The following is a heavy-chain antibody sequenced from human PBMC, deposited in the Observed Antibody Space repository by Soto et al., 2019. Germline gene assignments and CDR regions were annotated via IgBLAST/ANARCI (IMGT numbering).Heavy chain of an antibody. D-gene: IGHD5-12*01. CDR3: ARERGGATATLDYYYFYMDV. Sequence: QVQLVQSGAEVKKPGASVTVSCRSSGDTFTDYYMHWVRQAPGQGLEWMGWINPNSGVTKYAQKFQGWVHMTREKVIRTGYNELSRLRSDGTAVYYWARERGGATATLDYYYFYMDVWGTGTTVTVSS. CDR2: INPNSGVT. V-gene: IGHV1-2*04. J-gene: IGHJ6*03. CDR1: GDTFTDYY.